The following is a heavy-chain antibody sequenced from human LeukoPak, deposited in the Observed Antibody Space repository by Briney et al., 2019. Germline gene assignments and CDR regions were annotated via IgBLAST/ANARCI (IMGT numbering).Heavy chain of an antibody. V-gene: IGHV3-30-3*01. CDR2: ISYDGSNK. Sequence: PGGSLRLSCAASGFTFSSYAMHWVRQAPGKGLEWVAVISYDGSNKYYADSVKGRFTISRDNAKNSLYLQMNSLRAEDTAVYYCARRPRLPSGSYYYYGMDVWGQGTTVTVSS. CDR1: GFTFSSYA. D-gene: IGHD2-21*01. J-gene: IGHJ6*02. CDR3: ARRPRLPSGSYYYYGMDV.